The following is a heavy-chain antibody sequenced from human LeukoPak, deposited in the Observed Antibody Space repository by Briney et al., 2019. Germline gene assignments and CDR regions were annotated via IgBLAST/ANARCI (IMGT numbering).Heavy chain of an antibody. V-gene: IGHV3-23*01. J-gene: IGHJ6*04. D-gene: IGHD3-10*02. CDR3: AELGITMIGGV. CDR2: ISGSGGST. CDR1: GFTFSSYG. Sequence: PGGTLRLSCAASGFTFSSYGMSWVRQAPGKGLAWVSAISGSGGSTYYADSVKGRFTISRDNAKNSLYLQMNSLRAEDTAVYYCAELGITMIGGVWGKGTTVTISS.